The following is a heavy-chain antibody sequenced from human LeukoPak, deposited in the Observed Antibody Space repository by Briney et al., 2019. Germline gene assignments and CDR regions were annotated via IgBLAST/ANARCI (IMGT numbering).Heavy chain of an antibody. CDR2: ISSGGSTI. V-gene: IGHV3-11*01. CDR1: GFIFSDYY. J-gene: IGHJ5*02. D-gene: IGHD2-2*01. CDR3: ARNAQQQNWFDP. Sequence: GGSLRLSCAASGFIFSDYYMSWIRQAPGKGLEWLSFISSGGSTIYYADSVKGRFTISRDNAQNSLYLQMNSLKASDTAMYYCARNAQQQNWFDPWGQGTLVTVSP.